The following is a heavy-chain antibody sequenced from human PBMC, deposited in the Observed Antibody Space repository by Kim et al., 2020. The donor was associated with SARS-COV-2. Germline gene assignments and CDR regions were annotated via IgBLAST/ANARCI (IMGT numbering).Heavy chain of an antibody. V-gene: IGHV3-48*02. CDR1: GFTVSSHG. D-gene: IGHD5-12*01. Sequence: GGSLRLSCGASGFTVSSHGMNWVRQAPGKGLEWIAFISTSNNNKYYADSVKGRFTISRDSAKNSLYLQMNSLRDEDTAVYYCASRGYSGYDAKGWGKYY. J-gene: IGHJ4*01. CDR2: ISTSNNNK. CDR3: ASRGYSGYDAKGWGKYY.